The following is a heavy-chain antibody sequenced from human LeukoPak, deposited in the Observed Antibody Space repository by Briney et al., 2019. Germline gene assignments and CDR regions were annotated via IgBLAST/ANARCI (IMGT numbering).Heavy chain of an antibody. J-gene: IGHJ6*03. CDR1: GGSINTYY. D-gene: IGHD3-3*01. CDR3: AKHDTVFGAAHFYMDV. V-gene: IGHV4-4*09. Sequence: PSETLSLTCTVSGGSINTYYWSWIRQPPGKGLEWVGYIYSTGNTNYNPSLKGRVTISLDTSKNQFSLNLSSVTAPDTAVYYCAKHDTVFGAAHFYMDVWGKGTTVTVSS. CDR2: IYSTGNT.